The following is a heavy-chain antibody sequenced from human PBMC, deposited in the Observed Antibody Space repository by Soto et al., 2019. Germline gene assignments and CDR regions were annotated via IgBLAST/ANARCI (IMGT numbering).Heavy chain of an antibody. CDR2: ISWDGGST. CDR1: GFTFDDYT. Sequence: GSLRLSCAASGFTFDDYTMHWVRQAPGKGLEWVSLISWDGGSTYYADSVKGRFTISRDNSKNSLYLQMNGLRTEDTALYYCSTVGATPGSPSFDIWGQGTMVTVSS. V-gene: IGHV3-43*01. D-gene: IGHD1-26*01. J-gene: IGHJ3*02. CDR3: STVGATPGSPSFDI.